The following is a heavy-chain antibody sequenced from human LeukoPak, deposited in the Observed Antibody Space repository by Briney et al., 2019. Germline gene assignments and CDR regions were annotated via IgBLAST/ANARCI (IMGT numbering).Heavy chain of an antibody. J-gene: IGHJ4*02. CDR2: LKSISNGGTT. CDR3: ARDVYYDILTGSSGGY. D-gene: IGHD3-9*01. Sequence: PGGSLRLSCEASGITLSNAWMNWVRQAPGKGLEWVALLKSISNGGTTDYAAPVKGRFTLSRDDSKNTLYLQMNSLRAEDTAVYYCARDVYYDILTGSSGGYWGQGTLVTVSS. CDR1: GITLSNAW. V-gene: IGHV3-15*01.